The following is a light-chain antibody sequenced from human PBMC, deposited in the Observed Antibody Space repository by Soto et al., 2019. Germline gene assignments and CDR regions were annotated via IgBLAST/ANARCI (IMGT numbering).Light chain of an antibody. CDR2: EVS. CDR3: SSYAGSNTVV. Sequence: QSALTQPPSASGSPGQSVTISCTGTSSDVGGYNYVSWYQQHPGKAPKLMIYEVSKRPSGVPVRFSGSKSGNTASLTVSGLQDEDEADYYCSSYAGSNTVVFGGGTKLTVL. CDR1: SSDVGGYNY. J-gene: IGLJ2*01. V-gene: IGLV2-8*01.